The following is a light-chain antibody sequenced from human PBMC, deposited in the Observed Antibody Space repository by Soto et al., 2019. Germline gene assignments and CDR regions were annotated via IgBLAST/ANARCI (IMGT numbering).Light chain of an antibody. J-gene: IGKJ1*01. Sequence: DIKMTKSPSTLSASVGDRVTITGRASQSISSWLAWYQQKPGKAPKLLIYDASSLESGVPSRFSGSGSGTEFTLTISSLQPDDFATYYCQQYNSYPTFGQGTKV. CDR1: QSISSW. CDR2: DAS. V-gene: IGKV1-5*01. CDR3: QQYNSYPT.